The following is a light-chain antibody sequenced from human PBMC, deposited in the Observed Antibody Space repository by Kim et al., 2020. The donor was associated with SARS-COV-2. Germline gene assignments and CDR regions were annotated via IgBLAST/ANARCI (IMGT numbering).Light chain of an antibody. V-gene: IGKV3-20*01. J-gene: IGKJ1*01. CDR3: KQYGDTRWT. Sequence: SRGKSAPLSCRPSQGGSSSPLACFHQKLGEPPRLLITGASNRATGIPDSFSGGVSGTDFTLTNRRLEPEDLAVNYCKQYGDTRWTCAQGTKLNIK. CDR2: GAS. CDR1: QGGSSSP.